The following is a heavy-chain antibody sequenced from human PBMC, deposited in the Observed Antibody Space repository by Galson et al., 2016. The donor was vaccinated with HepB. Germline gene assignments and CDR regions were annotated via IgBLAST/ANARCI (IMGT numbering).Heavy chain of an antibody. V-gene: IGHV3-30*18. CDR1: TFSNYG. D-gene: IGHD2/OR15-2a*01. Sequence: TFSNYGMHWVRQAPGKGLEWVAADSMDGRRKFYADSVKGRFTISRDNSNNMLFLQMSSLRADDTAVYYCAKRHEYCPAVGCSVDYWGQGTLVSVSS. CDR3: AKRHEYCPAVGCSVDY. J-gene: IGHJ4*02. CDR2: DSMDGRRK.